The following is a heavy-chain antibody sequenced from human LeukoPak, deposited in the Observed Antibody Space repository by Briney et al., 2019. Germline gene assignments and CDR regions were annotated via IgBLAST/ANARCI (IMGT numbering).Heavy chain of an antibody. D-gene: IGHD2-21*02. V-gene: IGHV1-58*02. CDR2: IVVGSGNT. CDR3: EGYCGGDCLYDY. Sequence: ASVKVSCKASGFTFTNSAMQWVRQARGQRLEWIGWIVVGSGNTNYAQKFQERVTITRDMSTSTAYMELSSLRSEDTAVYYCEGYCGGDCLYDYWSQGTLVTVSS. J-gene: IGHJ4*02. CDR1: GFTFTNSA.